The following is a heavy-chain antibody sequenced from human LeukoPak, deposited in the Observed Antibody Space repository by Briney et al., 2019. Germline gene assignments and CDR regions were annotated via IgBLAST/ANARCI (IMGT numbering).Heavy chain of an antibody. D-gene: IGHD2-15*01. CDR1: GGSISSSSYY. J-gene: IGHJ5*02. Sequence: SETLSLTCTVSGGSISSSSYYWGWIRQPPGKGLEWIGSIYYSGSTYYNPSLKSRVTISVDTSKNQFSLKLSSVTAADTAVYYCARQLVVVVAAKEGWFDPWGQGTLVTVSS. CDR2: IYYSGST. V-gene: IGHV4-39*01. CDR3: ARQLVVVVAAKEGWFDP.